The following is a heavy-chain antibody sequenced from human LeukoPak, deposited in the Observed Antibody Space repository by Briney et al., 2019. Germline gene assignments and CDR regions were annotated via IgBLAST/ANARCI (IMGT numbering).Heavy chain of an antibody. Sequence: SETLSLTCTVSGGSISSSSHYWGWIRQPPGEGLEWIAYIYYSGSTNYNPSLKSRVTISVDTSKNQFSLRLSSVTAADTAVYYCARRARWAQDFDYWGQGTLVTVSS. CDR3: ARRARWAQDFDY. J-gene: IGHJ4*02. D-gene: IGHD5-24*01. CDR2: IYYSGST. CDR1: GGSISSSSHY. V-gene: IGHV4-61*05.